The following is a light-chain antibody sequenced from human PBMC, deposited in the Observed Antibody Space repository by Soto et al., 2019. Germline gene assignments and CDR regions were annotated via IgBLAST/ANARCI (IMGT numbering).Light chain of an antibody. J-gene: IGKJ2*01. Sequence: QMTQSPSSLSASVGDRVTITCRASQSIIRYLAWYQQKQGMPPKLLIYAASTLQSGVPSRFSGSGSGTDFTLTISSLQPEDVATYYCQKYDDVPYTFGQGTKLEIK. CDR3: QKYDDVPYT. CDR2: AAS. CDR1: QSIIRY. V-gene: IGKV1-27*01.